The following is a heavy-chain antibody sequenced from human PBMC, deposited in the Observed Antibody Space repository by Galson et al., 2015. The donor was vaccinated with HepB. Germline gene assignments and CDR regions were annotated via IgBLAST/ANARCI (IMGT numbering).Heavy chain of an antibody. J-gene: IGHJ5*02. CDR3: ARTYCSSTTCYWKHWFDP. V-gene: IGHV1-18*01. Sequence: SVKVSCKASGYTFTHYGISWVRQAPGQGPEWMGWISADNGNTNYAQQLQGRVSMTAEISTSTAYMDLRSLRSDDTAVYYCARTYCSSTTCYWKHWFDPWGQGTLVIVSS. D-gene: IGHD2-2*01. CDR1: GYTFTHYG. CDR2: ISADNGNT.